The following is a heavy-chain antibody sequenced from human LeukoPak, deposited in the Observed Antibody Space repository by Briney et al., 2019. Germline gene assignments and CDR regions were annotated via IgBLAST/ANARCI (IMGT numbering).Heavy chain of an antibody. CDR3: ARRGKGLGYYMDV. Sequence: ASVKVSCRASGYTFTSYDITWVRQATGQGLEWMGRMNPNSGNTDYAQKFQGRVTMTRNTSISTAYMELSSLTSEDTAMYYCARRGKGLGYYMDVWGKGTTVTISS. CDR1: GYTFTSYD. D-gene: IGHD3-16*01. V-gene: IGHV1-8*01. CDR2: MNPNSGNT. J-gene: IGHJ6*03.